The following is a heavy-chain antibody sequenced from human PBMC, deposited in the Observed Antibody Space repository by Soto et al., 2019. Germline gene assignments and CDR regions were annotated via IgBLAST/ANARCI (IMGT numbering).Heavy chain of an antibody. CDR2: ISYDGSNK. CDR3: AKVGPDGYYYDSSGYYPPGY. Sequence: QPGGSLRLSCAASGFTFSSYGMHWVRQAPGKGLEWVAVISYDGSNKYYADSVKGRFTISRDNSKNTLYLQMNSLRAEDTAVYYCAKVGPDGYYYDSSGYYPPGYWGQGTLVTVSS. D-gene: IGHD3-22*01. CDR1: GFTFSSYG. J-gene: IGHJ4*02. V-gene: IGHV3-30*18.